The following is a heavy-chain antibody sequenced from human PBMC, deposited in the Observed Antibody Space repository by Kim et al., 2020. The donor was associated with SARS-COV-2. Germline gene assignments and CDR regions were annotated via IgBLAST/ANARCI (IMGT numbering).Heavy chain of an antibody. CDR2: IYPGDSDT. CDR3: ARLERSRQLPESGVNWFDP. V-gene: IGHV5-51*01. D-gene: IGHD6-6*01. Sequence: GESLKISCKGSGYSFTSYWIGWVRQMPGKGLEWMGIIYPGDSDTRYSPSFQGQVTISADKSISTAYLQWSSLKASDTAMYYCARLERSRQLPESGVNWFDPWGQGTLVTVSS. J-gene: IGHJ5*02. CDR1: GYSFTSYW.